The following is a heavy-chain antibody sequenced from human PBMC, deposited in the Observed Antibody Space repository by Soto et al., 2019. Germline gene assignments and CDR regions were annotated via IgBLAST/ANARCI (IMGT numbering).Heavy chain of an antibody. CDR1: GGSISGYY. CDR3: ARHYGDSSGYAKGFDQ. J-gene: IGHJ5*02. D-gene: IGHD3-22*01. CDR2: IYSSGST. V-gene: IGHV4-4*07. Sequence: SETLSLTCTVPGGSISGYYWSWIRQPAGKGLEWIGRIYSSGSTNYNPSLKSRVTMSVATAKNQFSLKLSSVTASDTAVYSCARHYGDSSGYAKGFDQWGQGTLVTVSS.